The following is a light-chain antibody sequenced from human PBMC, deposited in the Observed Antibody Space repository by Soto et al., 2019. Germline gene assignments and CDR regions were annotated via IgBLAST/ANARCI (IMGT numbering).Light chain of an antibody. V-gene: IGKV1-6*01. J-gene: IGKJ1*01. CDR3: LQENTGPWT. Sequence: AIQMTQSPSSLSASVGARVTITCRASQAIRNDLGWYQQKPGEAPKLLIYGASNLQPGVPYRFSGSGSGTDVTLTISSLQPEDFATFYCLQENTGPWTFGQGTTVEVK. CDR2: GAS. CDR1: QAIRND.